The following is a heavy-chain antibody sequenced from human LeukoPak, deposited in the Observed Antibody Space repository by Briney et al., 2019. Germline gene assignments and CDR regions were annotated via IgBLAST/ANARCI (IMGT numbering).Heavy chain of an antibody. CDR3: AREPVPQDYGDTVNAYDL. D-gene: IGHD4-17*01. CDR2: IHHDGRT. J-gene: IGHJ3*01. V-gene: IGHV4-34*01. CDR1: GGSLSGHY. Sequence: SETLSLTCAVYGGSLSGHYWSWIRQSPGKGLEWIGDIHHDGRTKYSPSLKSRVSILLDTSKNEVSLRLTPVTAADTALYFCAREPVPQDYGDTVNAYDLWGQGTMIIVSS.